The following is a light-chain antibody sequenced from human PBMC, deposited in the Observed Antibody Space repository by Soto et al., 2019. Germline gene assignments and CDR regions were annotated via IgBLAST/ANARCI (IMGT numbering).Light chain of an antibody. CDR2: AAS. V-gene: IGKV1-39*01. CDR1: QSISTF. Sequence: DIQMTQSLSSLSASVGDSVTITCRASQSISTFLNWYQQKPGKAPNLLIYAASRLQSGVPSRFSGSGSGTDFTLTISSLQPEDFATYYCQQSYSTPRTFGQGTKVEIK. CDR3: QQSYSTPRT. J-gene: IGKJ1*01.